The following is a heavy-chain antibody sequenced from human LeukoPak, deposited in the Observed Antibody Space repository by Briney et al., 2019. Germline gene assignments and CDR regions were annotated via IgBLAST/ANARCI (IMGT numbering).Heavy chain of an antibody. CDR1: GFTFSSYS. CDR3: AKARIAAAGWDAFDI. J-gene: IGHJ3*02. CDR2: IGSIIGTI. D-gene: IGHD6-13*01. V-gene: IGHV3-48*04. Sequence: GGSLRLSCAASGFTFSSYSINWVRQAPGKGLEWVSYIGSIIGTIYYADSVKGRFTISRDNAKNSVYLQMNSLRAEDTALYYCAKARIAAAGWDAFDIWGQGTMVTVSS.